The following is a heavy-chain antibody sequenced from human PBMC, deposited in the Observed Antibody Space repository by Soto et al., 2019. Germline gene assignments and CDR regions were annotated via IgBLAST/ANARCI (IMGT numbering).Heavy chain of an antibody. CDR3: ARYRGYSYGYGRWYGMDV. V-gene: IGHV3-33*01. J-gene: IGHJ6*02. CDR1: GFTFSSYG. D-gene: IGHD5-18*01. CDR2: IWYDGSNK. Sequence: GGSLRLSCAASGFTFSSYGMHWVRQAPGKGLEWVAVIWYDGSNKYYADPVKGRFTISRDNSKNTLYLQMNSLRAEDTAVYYCARYRGYSYGYGRWYGMDVWGQGTTVTVSS.